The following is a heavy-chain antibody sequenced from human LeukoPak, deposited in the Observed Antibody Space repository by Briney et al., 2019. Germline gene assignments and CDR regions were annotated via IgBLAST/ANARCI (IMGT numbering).Heavy chain of an antibody. V-gene: IGHV1-2*02. J-gene: IGHJ4*02. CDR1: GYSFTGFY. D-gene: IGHD2-2*01. Sequence: ASVKVSCKASGYSFTGFYIHWVRQAPGQGLEWVGWINPNTGGTKYAQRFQGRVTMTRDTSIRTAYMEMSRLRSDDTAVYYCARHHRFCKSSSCEITGVDFWGQGTLVTVSS. CDR2: INPNTGGT. CDR3: ARHHRFCKSSSCEITGVDF.